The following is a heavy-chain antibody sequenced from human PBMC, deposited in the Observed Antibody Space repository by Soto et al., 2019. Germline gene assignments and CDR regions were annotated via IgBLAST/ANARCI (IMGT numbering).Heavy chain of an antibody. V-gene: IGHV4-59*01. J-gene: IGHJ4*02. D-gene: IGHD2-15*01. Sequence: SETLSLTCSFSVVSISSYYWSCIRQPPGKGLEWIGYIYDSGSTNYNPSLKSRVTISVDTSKNQFSLKMSSVTAADTAVYYCARDSPGGNPLENWGQGTLVSVSS. CDR2: IYDSGST. CDR1: VVSISSYY. CDR3: ARDSPGGNPLEN.